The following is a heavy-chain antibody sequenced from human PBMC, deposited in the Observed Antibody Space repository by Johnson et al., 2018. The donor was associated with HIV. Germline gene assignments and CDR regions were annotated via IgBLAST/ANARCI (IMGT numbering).Heavy chain of an antibody. Sequence: VQLVESGGGLIQPGGSLRLSCAASGFTVSSNYMSWVRQTPGKGLVWVGRIKSKTDAGTTDYAAPAQGRLTISRADSKKTLYLQLTSLKTEDTAVYYCATPRYSGIREPGFHIWGQGTMVTVSS. CDR3: ATPRYSGIREPGFHI. V-gene: IGHV3-15*05. J-gene: IGHJ3*02. D-gene: IGHD1-26*01. CDR2: IKSKTDAGTT. CDR1: GFTVSSNY.